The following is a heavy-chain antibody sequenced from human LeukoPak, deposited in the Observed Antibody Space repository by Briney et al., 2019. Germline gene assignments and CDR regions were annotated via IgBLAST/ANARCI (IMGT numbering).Heavy chain of an antibody. Sequence: PGGSLRLSCAASGFTFDDYAMHWVRQAPGKGLEWVSGISWNSGSIGYADSVKSRFTISRDNAKNSLYLQMNSLRAEDTALYYCAKESSSSFDYWGQGTLVTVSS. CDR2: ISWNSGSI. CDR1: GFTFDDYA. V-gene: IGHV3-9*01. CDR3: AKESSSSFDY. J-gene: IGHJ4*02. D-gene: IGHD6-13*01.